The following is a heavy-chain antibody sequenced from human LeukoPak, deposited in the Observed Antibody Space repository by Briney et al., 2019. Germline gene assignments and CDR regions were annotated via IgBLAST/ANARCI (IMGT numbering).Heavy chain of an antibody. CDR1: GFTFSDYS. CDR2: ISGSGSYI. J-gene: IGHJ4*02. Sequence: GGSLRLSCAASGFTFSDYSMNWVRQTPRKGLEWVSCISGSGSYIYYADSVKGRFTISRDNAKNSLHLQVNSLRAEDTAVYYCVRERFHGSGAPKFDYWGQGTLVTVSS. CDR3: VRERFHGSGAPKFDY. D-gene: IGHD3-10*01. V-gene: IGHV3-21*06.